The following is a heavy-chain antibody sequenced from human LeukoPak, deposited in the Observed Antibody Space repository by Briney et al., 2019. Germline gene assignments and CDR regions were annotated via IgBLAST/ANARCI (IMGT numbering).Heavy chain of an antibody. Sequence: ASVKVSCKASGYTFTSYGISWVRQAPGQRLEWMGWINAGNGNTKYSQKFQGRVTITRDTSASTAYMELSSLRSEDTAVYYCARGGYLELIDYWGQGTLVTVSS. J-gene: IGHJ4*02. V-gene: IGHV1-3*01. CDR3: ARGGYLELIDY. CDR2: INAGNGNT. CDR1: GYTFTSYG. D-gene: IGHD1-7*01.